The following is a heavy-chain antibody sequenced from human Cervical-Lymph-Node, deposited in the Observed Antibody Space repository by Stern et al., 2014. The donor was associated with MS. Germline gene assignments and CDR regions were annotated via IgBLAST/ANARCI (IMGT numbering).Heavy chain of an antibody. CDR3: ASAYRAS. V-gene: IGHV3-74*01. CDR2: INGDGTVS. D-gene: IGHD1-1*01. CDR1: GFNFRTYW. Sequence: VQLVESGGGLVQPGASLMISCVASGFNFRTYWMHWVRQGPGKGLEWVSRINGDGTVSTYADSVRGRFTISRNNANNTMSQQLDNLRVEDTAIYYCASAYRASWGQGTLVTVST. J-gene: IGHJ4*02.